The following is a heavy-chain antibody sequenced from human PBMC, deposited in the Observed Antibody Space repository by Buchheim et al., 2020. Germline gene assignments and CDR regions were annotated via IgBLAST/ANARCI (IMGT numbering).Heavy chain of an antibody. D-gene: IGHD2-15*01. J-gene: IGHJ6*03. CDR2: ISSSSSTI. CDR3: ARETWQLPSYYYYYYMDV. V-gene: IGHV3-48*01. Sequence: EVQLVESGGGLVQPGGSLRLSCAASGFTFSSYSMNWVRQAPGKGLEWVSYISSSSSTIYYADSVKGRFTISSDNAQNSLYLQMNSLRAEDTAVYYCARETWQLPSYYYYYYMDVWGKGTT. CDR1: GFTFSSYS.